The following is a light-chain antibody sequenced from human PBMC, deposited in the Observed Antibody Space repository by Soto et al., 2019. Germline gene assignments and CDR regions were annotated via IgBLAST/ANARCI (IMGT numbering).Light chain of an antibody. CDR1: SSIIGGLKY. CDR3: CSDAGSNV. J-gene: IGLJ1*01. V-gene: IGLV2-11*01. Sequence: SALTQPRSVSGSPGQSVTISCTGTSSIIGGLKYVSWYQQHPVKAPQLLIYDVTKRPSGVPDRVSGSKSGNTASLTISGLQAEDEADYYCCSDAGSNVFGTGTKLTVL. CDR2: DVT.